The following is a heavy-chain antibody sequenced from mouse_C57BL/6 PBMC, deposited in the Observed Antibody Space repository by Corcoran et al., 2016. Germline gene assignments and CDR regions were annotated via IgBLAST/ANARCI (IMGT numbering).Heavy chain of an antibody. Sequence: DVQLQESGPGLVKPSQSLSLTCSVTGYSITSGYYWNWIRQFPGNKLEWMGYISYDGSNNYNPSLKNRISITRDTSKNQFFLKLNSVTTEDTATYYCARGGNWDGFAYWGQGTLVTVSA. CDR3: ARGGNWDGFAY. V-gene: IGHV3-6*01. CDR2: ISYDGSN. CDR1: GYSITSGYY. D-gene: IGHD4-1*01. J-gene: IGHJ3*01.